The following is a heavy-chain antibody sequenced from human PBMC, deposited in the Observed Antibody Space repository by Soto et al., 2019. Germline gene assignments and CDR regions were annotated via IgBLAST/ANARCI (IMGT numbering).Heavy chain of an antibody. J-gene: IGHJ5*02. CDR2: IIPIFGTA. V-gene: IGHV1-69*06. Sequence: SVKVSCKASGGTFSSYAISWVRQAPGQGLEWMGGIIPIFGTANYAQKFQGRVTITADKSTSTAYMELSSLRSEDTAVYYCARVLSAETWDWFDPWGQGPLVTVSS. CDR3: ARVLSAETWDWFDP. D-gene: IGHD2-15*01. CDR1: GGTFSSYA.